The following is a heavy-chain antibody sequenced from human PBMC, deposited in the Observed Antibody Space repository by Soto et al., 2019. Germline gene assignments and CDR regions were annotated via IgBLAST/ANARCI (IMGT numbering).Heavy chain of an antibody. Sequence: PGGSLRLSCAASGFTVSSNYMSWVRQAPGKGLEWVSVIYSGGSTYYADSVKGRFTISRDNSKNTLYLQMNSLRAEDTAVYYCARAYYDSSGYYYWGQGTLVTVSS. CDR2: IYSGGST. V-gene: IGHV3-53*01. D-gene: IGHD3-22*01. CDR3: ARAYYDSSGYYY. CDR1: GFTVSSNY. J-gene: IGHJ4*02.